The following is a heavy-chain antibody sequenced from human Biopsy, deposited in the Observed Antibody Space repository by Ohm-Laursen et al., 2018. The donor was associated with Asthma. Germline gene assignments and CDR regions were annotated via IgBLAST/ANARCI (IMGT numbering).Heavy chain of an antibody. J-gene: IGHJ1*01. D-gene: IGHD3-3*01. V-gene: IGHV3-7*01. Sequence: SLRLSCSAVGFTFGDYWMSWVRQVPGQGLEWVANIKHDGSEKNHVDSLKGRFTIPRDNAKNLLFLQMNSLRAEDTAVYYCARTFHFWSPYHAEHYQLWGQGTLVTVSS. CDR1: GFTFGDYW. CDR3: ARTFHFWSPYHAEHYQL. CDR2: IKHDGSEK.